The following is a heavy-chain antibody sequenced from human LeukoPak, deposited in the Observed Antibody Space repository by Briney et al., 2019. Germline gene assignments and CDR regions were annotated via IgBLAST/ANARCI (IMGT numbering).Heavy chain of an antibody. CDR1: GGSISSYY. J-gene: IGHJ4*02. CDR2: SYYSGST. D-gene: IGHD3-9*01. CDR3: AVTYYDILPGYYDKDY. Sequence: PSETLSLTCTVSGGSISSYYWSWIRQPPGKGLEWIGYSYYSGSTNYNPSLKSRVTISVDTSKNQFSLKLSSVTAADTAVYYCAVTYYDILPGYYDKDYWGQGTLVTVSS. V-gene: IGHV4-59*01.